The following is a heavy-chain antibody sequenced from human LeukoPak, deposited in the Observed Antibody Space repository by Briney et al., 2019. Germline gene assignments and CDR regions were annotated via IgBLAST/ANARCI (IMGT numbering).Heavy chain of an antibody. CDR3: ARDHYYDSSGYYPFENYYYYGMDV. V-gene: IGHV3-30-3*01. CDR1: GFTFSSYA. CDR2: ISYDGSNK. J-gene: IGHJ6*02. Sequence: GSLRLSCAASGFTFSSYAMHWVRQAPGKGLEWVAVISYDGSNKYYADSVKGRFTISRDNSKNTLYLQMNSLRAEDTAVYYCARDHYYDSSGYYPFENYYYYGMDVWGQGTTVTVSS. D-gene: IGHD3-22*01.